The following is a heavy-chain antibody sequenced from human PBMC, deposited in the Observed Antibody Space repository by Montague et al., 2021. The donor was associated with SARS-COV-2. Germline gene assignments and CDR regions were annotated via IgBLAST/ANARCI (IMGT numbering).Heavy chain of an antibody. CDR1: GFIFSSYE. D-gene: IGHD2-21*01. CDR2: ISSSGGGSTK. Sequence: SLRLSWSASGFIFSSYEMNWVRQAPGKGLEWISYISSSGGGSTKHYTDSVKGRFTISRDNAKNSLYPQMNSLRVEDTAIYYWARDRDWDDWCGMDVWGQGTTVTVSS. V-gene: IGHV3-48*03. CDR3: ARDRDWDDWCGMDV. J-gene: IGHJ6*02.